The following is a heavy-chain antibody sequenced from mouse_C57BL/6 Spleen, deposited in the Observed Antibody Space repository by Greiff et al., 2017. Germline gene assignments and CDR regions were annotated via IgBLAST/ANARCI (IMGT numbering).Heavy chain of an antibody. Sequence: QVQLQQPGAELVKPGASVKLSCKASGYTFTSYWMHWVKQRPGQGLEWIGMIHPNSGSTNYNEKIKSKATLTVAKSSSPAYMQLSSLTSEDSAVYYCARGSSGYVGFDYWGQGTTLTVSS. CDR1: GYTFTSYW. CDR2: IHPNSGST. J-gene: IGHJ2*01. CDR3: ARGSSGYVGFDY. D-gene: IGHD3-2*02. V-gene: IGHV1-64*01.